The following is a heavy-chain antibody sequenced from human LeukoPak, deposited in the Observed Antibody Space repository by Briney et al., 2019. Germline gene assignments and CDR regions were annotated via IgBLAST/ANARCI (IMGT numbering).Heavy chain of an antibody. CDR2: ISSDGSDK. J-gene: IGHJ4*02. V-gene: IGHV3-30*18. CDR3: AKPLYVDIVVLDY. Sequence: TGGSLRLSCAASGFTFSSYAMRWVRQAPGKGLEWVTVISSDGSDKYYTDSVKGRFTISRDNSKNTLYLQMNSLRAEDTAVYYCAKPLYVDIVVLDYWGRGTLVTVSS. D-gene: IGHD5-12*01. CDR1: GFTFSSYA.